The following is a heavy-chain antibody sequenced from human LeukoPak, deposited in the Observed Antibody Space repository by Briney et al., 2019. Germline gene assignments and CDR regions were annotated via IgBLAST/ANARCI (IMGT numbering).Heavy chain of an antibody. CDR3: ARGGYSYGENWFDP. Sequence: ASVKVSCKASGYTFTSYDIDWVRQATGQGLEWMGWMNPNSGNTGYAQKFQGRVTMTRNTSISTAYMELSSLRSEDTAVYYCARGGYSYGENWFDPWGQGTLVTVSS. CDR1: GYTFTSYD. CDR2: MNPNSGNT. J-gene: IGHJ5*02. V-gene: IGHV1-8*01. D-gene: IGHD5-18*01.